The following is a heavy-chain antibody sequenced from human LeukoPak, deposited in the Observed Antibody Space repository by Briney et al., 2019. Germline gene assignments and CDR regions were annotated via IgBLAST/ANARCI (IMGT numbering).Heavy chain of an antibody. J-gene: IGHJ6*03. CDR2: INPNSGGT. D-gene: IGHD6-6*01. V-gene: IGHV1-2*02. CDR1: GYTFTGYY. CDR3: ARGPNVGAARRPYYYYYMDV. Sequence: ASVKVSCKASGYTFTGYYMHWVRQAPGQGLEWMGWINPNSGGTNYAQKFQGRVTMTRDTSISTAYMELSRLRSDDTAVYYCARGPNVGAARRPYYYYYMDVWGKGSTVTVSS.